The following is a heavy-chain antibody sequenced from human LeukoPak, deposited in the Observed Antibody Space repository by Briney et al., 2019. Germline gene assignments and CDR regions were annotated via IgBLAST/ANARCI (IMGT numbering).Heavy chain of an antibody. V-gene: IGHV4-34*01. J-gene: IGHJ4*02. D-gene: IGHD3-22*01. CDR3: ARDKYFYDSRGYLFDY. Sequence: SETLSLTCAVYGGSFNTYFWSWIRQPPGKGLEWIGEINHYGSTNYNPSLKSRVTISVDTSKNQFSLRLSSVTAADTAVYYCARDKYFYDSRGYLFDYWGQGTLVTVSS. CDR2: INHYGST. CDR1: GGSFNTYF.